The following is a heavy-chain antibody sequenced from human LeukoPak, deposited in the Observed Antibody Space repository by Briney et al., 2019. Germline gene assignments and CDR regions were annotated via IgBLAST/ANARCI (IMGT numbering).Heavy chain of an antibody. Sequence: SETLSLTCTVSGGSISSCYWSWIRQPAGKGLEWIGRIYTSGSTSYNPSLKSRVTMSVDTSKNQFSLKLSSVTAADTAVYYCARGVGYDILTGSDNAFDIWGQGTMVTVSS. D-gene: IGHD3-9*01. J-gene: IGHJ3*02. V-gene: IGHV4-4*07. CDR1: GGSISSCY. CDR2: IYTSGST. CDR3: ARGVGYDILTGSDNAFDI.